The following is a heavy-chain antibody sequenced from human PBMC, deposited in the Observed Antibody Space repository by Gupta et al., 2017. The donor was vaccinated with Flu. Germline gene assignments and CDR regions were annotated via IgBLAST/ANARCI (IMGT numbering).Heavy chain of an antibody. CDR3: ARDQQWLVTGGDY. Sequence: EVQLVESGGGLVKPGGSLRLSCAASGFTFSSYSMTWVRQAPGKGLEWVSSISSSSSYIYYADSVKGRFTISRDNAKNSLYLQMNSLRAEDTAVYYCARDQQWLVTGGDYWGQGTLVTVSS. J-gene: IGHJ4*02. V-gene: IGHV3-21*01. CDR2: ISSSSSYI. D-gene: IGHD6-19*01. CDR1: GFTFSSYS.